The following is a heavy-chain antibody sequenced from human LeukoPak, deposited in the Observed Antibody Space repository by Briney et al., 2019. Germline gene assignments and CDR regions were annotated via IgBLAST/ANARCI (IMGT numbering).Heavy chain of an antibody. D-gene: IGHD3-10*01. Sequence: PGGSLRLSCAASGFTFSSYAMSWVRQAPGRGLEGVSPISGSGGSTYYADSVKGRFTISRDNSKNTLYLQMNSLRAEDTAVYYCAKDDPEEFGNEFDPWGQGTLVTVSS. CDR3: AKDDPEEFGNEFDP. CDR1: GFTFSSYA. J-gene: IGHJ5*02. V-gene: IGHV3-23*01. CDR2: ISGSGGST.